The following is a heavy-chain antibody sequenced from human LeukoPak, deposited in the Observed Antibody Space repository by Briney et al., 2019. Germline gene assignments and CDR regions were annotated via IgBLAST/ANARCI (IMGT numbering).Heavy chain of an antibody. Sequence: SETLSLTCTVSGYSITRGYYWGWIRQPPGKGLAWIGSVYHSANTYYNPSLKGRVTISVDTSKNQFSLRVSSVSAADTAVYYCAGWFGELLPLFAYWGQGVLVTVSS. D-gene: IGHD3-10*01. V-gene: IGHV4-38-2*02. CDR3: AGWFGELLPLFAY. J-gene: IGHJ4*02. CDR1: GYSITRGYY. CDR2: VYHSANT.